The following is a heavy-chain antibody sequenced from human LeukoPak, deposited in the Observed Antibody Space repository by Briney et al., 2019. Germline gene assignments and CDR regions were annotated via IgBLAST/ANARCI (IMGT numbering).Heavy chain of an antibody. J-gene: IGHJ6*04. D-gene: IGHD3-9*01. V-gene: IGHV4-38-2*01. CDR3: VRHPDPYYDIFLV. CDR1: GYSISSGFY. CDR2: MYHSGSI. Sequence: SETLSLTCGVSGYSISSGFYWGWIRQPPGKGLEWIGSMYHSGSIYYNRSLKSRVTISADTSNNHLSLKLTSVTAADTAVYYCVRHPDPYYDIFLVWGKGTTVTVSS.